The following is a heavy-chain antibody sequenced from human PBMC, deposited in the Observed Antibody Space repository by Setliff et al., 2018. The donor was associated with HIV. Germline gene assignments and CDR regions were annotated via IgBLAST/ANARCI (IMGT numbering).Heavy chain of an antibody. Sequence: SETLSLTCTVSGGSISTYYWSWIRQPPGKGLEWVGYIYYTGSTYYSPSLRSRVTISVDTSKNQFSLRRSSVTAADTAVYYCARVKHISGDATGLSYFDYWGQGTLVTVS. V-gene: IGHV4-59*01. J-gene: IGHJ4*02. D-gene: IGHD2-21*01. CDR3: ARVKHISGDATGLSYFDY. CDR2: IYYTGST. CDR1: GGSISTYY.